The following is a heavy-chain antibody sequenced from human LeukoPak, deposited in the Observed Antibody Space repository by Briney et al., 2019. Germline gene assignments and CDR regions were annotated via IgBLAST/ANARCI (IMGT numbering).Heavy chain of an antibody. Sequence: GGSLRLSCAASGFTFSSYEMNWVRQAPGKGLEWVSYISISGSTIYYADSVKGRFTISRDNSQNTLFLQMNSLRAEDTAVYYCAKALRGLLVGYFDYWGQGTLVTVSS. CDR3: AKALRGLLVGYFDY. J-gene: IGHJ4*02. CDR2: ISISGSTI. CDR1: GFTFSSYE. V-gene: IGHV3-48*03. D-gene: IGHD1-26*01.